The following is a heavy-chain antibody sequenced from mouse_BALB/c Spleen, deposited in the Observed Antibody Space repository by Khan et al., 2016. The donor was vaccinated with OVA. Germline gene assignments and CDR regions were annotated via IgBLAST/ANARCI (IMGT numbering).Heavy chain of an antibody. CDR3: ARTACMYDFTY. D-gene: IGHD2-14*01. J-gene: IGHJ3*01. CDR2: IRSGGTT. V-gene: IGHV2-2*01. CDR1: GFSLNTYG. Sequence: QVQLQQSGPGLVQPSQSLSITCTVSGFSLNTYGIHWIRQSQGKGLEWLGVIRSGGTTDYNGAFISRLNITKDNSKSQLFFQLNSLQTDDTAVSYGARTACMYDFTYWGQGTPVTVSA.